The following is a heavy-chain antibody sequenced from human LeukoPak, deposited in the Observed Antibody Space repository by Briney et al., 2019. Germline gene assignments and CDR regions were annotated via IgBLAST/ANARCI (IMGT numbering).Heavy chain of an antibody. CDR2: IYYSGST. CDR3: ARDLGYSSGWYDY. J-gene: IGHJ4*02. CDR1: GGSISSYY. D-gene: IGHD6-19*01. Sequence: PSETLSLTCTVSGGSISSYYWSWIRQPPGKGLEWIGYIYYSGSTYYNPSLKSRVTISVDTSKNQFSLKLSSVTAADTAVYYCARDLGYSSGWYDYWGQGTLVTVSS. V-gene: IGHV4-59*12.